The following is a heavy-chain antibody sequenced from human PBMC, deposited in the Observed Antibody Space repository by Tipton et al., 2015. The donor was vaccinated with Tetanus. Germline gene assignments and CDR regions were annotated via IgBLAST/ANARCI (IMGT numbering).Heavy chain of an antibody. CDR3: GKQNGGRWVVDH. Sequence: SLRLSCGVSGFTFSTTKMNWVRQAPGKGLEWVSSISGSGSYISYVDSVKGRFTISRDNAKNSLYLQMSSLRVEDTAVYYCGKQNGGRWVVDHWGQGTLVTVSS. V-gene: IGHV3-21*01. J-gene: IGHJ4*02. CDR1: GFTFSTTK. D-gene: IGHD4-23*01. CDR2: ISGSGSYI.